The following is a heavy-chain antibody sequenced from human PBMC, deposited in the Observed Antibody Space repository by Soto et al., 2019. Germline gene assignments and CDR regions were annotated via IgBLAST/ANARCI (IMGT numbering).Heavy chain of an antibody. Sequence: QVQLQESGPGLVKPSETLSVTCTVSGGSIGNYYWHWIRQPPGKGLEWIGFVYYSGATNYNPSLKSRVSISVDTSNNQFSLNLNSVTAADTAVYYCARGGIVGTLTRKRAFDSWGRGTLLTVSS. D-gene: IGHD1-26*01. V-gene: IGHV4-59*01. CDR3: ARGGIVGTLTRKRAFDS. J-gene: IGHJ4*02. CDR2: VYYSGAT. CDR1: GGSIGNYY.